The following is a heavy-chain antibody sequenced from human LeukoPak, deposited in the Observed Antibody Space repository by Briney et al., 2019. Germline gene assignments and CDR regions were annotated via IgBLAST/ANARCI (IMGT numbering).Heavy chain of an antibody. CDR1: GYSFTSYW. D-gene: IGHD5-18*01. J-gene: IGHJ3*02. Sequence: VESLKISCKGLGYSFTSYWIGWVRQMPGKGLEWMGIIYPGDSDTRYSPSFQGQVTISADKSISTAYLQWSSLKASDTAMYYCARPHVDTAMDAFDIWGQGTMVTVSS. V-gene: IGHV5-51*01. CDR3: ARPHVDTAMDAFDI. CDR2: IYPGDSDT.